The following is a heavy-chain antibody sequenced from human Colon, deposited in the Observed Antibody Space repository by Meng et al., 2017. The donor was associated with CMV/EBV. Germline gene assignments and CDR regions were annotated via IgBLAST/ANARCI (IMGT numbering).Heavy chain of an antibody. CDR1: PYSIVINRYY. CDR2: IYYTRKN. D-gene: IGHD3-22*01. Sequence: LQGAGPGLVKPSEPLSLTCTVSPYSIVINRYYWTWIRQSPGEGLEWIGKIYYTRKNHYTPSLKSRVTISLDTSQKQFSLNLTSVTAADTAIYFCAGVNLTISGITTADWGQGTLVTVSS. V-gene: IGHV4-39*07. CDR3: AGVNLTISGITTAD. J-gene: IGHJ4*02.